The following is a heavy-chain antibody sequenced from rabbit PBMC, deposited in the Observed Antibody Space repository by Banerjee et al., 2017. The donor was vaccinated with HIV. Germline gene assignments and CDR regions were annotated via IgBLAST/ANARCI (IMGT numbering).Heavy chain of an antibody. CDR1: GFSFSSSYY. CDR2: IYTGSSGST. V-gene: IGHV1S45*01. J-gene: IGHJ4*01. CDR3: ARSSDTNIYYLYFNL. D-gene: IGHD1-1*01. Sequence: QEQLVESGGDLVKPGASLTLTCTASGFSFSSSYYMCWVRQAPGKGLEWIACIYTGSSGSTYYASWAKGRFTISKTSSTTVTLQMTNLTAADTATYFCARSSDTNIYYLYFNLWGPGTLVTVS.